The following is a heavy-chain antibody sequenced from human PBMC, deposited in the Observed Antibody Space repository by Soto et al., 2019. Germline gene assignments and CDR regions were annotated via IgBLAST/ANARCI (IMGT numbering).Heavy chain of an antibody. V-gene: IGHV3-23*01. CDR3: AKVAPTMYCYYGMDV. D-gene: IGHD3-10*01. Sequence: EVQLLESGGGLVQPGGSLRLSCAASGFTFSSYAMSWVRQAPGKGLEWVSAISGSGSSTYYADSVKGRFTMSRDNSKNQLYLQMDSWSAVDTVLYDCAKVAPTMYCYYGMDVWGQGTTVTVSS. CDR2: ISGSGSST. CDR1: GFTFSSYA. J-gene: IGHJ6*02.